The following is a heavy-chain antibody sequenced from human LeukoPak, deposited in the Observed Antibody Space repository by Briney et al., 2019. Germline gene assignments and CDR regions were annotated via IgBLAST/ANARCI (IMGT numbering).Heavy chain of an antibody. Sequence: VASVKVSCKASGYTFTGYYMHWVRQAPGQGLEWMGWINPNSGSTNYAQKFQGRVTMTRDTSISTAYMELSRLRSDDTAVYYCAREVREGSSSDYWGQGTLVTVSS. J-gene: IGHJ4*02. V-gene: IGHV1-2*02. D-gene: IGHD6-6*01. CDR2: INPNSGST. CDR1: GYTFTGYY. CDR3: AREVREGSSSDY.